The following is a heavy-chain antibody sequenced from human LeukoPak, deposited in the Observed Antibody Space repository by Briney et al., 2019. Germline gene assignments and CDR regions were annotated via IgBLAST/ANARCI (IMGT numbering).Heavy chain of an antibody. J-gene: IGHJ4*01. CDR1: GFTFNNYA. CDR3: ARDPFMTTGWGIDY. CDR2: ISSSGDIT. V-gene: IGHV3-11*01. Sequence: PGGSLRLSCAASGFTFNNYAMSWVRQAPGKGLEWVSYISSSGDITYYADSVRGRFTISRDNTKNSLYLQMNSLRAEDTAVYYCARDPFMTTGWGIDYWGQGTLVTVSS. D-gene: IGHD4-17*01.